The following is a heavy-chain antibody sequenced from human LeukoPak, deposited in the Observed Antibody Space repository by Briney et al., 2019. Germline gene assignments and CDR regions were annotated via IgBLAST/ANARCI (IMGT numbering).Heavy chain of an antibody. CDR1: GFTFSSSP. Sequence: PGGSLRLSCAASGFTFSSSPMSWVRQAPGKGLEWVSAIDGSGRRTYYSDSVKGRFIISRDNPSNTLFLQMYSLRAEDTAAYYCAKDGPAGSREDWGQGTLVTVSS. J-gene: IGHJ4*02. V-gene: IGHV3-23*01. D-gene: IGHD2-2*01. CDR2: IDGSGRRT. CDR3: AKDGPAGSRED.